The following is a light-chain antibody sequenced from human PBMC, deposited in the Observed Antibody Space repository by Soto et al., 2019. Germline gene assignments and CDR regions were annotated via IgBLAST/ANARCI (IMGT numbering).Light chain of an antibody. CDR1: SSNIGNNY. Sequence: QSVLTQPPSVSAAPGQKVTISCSGSSSNIGNNYVSWYQQLPGTAPKLLIYDNNKRPSGIPDRFSGSKSGTSATLGITGLQTGDEADYYCGTWDSSLSAVFGTGTKATV. J-gene: IGLJ1*01. V-gene: IGLV1-51*01. CDR3: GTWDSSLSAV. CDR2: DNN.